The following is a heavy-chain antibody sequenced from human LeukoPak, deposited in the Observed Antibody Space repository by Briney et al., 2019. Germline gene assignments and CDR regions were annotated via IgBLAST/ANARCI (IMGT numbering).Heavy chain of an antibody. CDR2: INHSGST. Sequence: PSETLSLTCAVYGGSFSGYYWSWIRQPPGKGLEWIGEINHSGSTNYNPSLKSRVTISVDTSKNQFSLKLSSVTAADTAVYYCARENRVTLVRGDIDYWGQGTLVTVSS. V-gene: IGHV4-34*01. J-gene: IGHJ4*02. CDR1: GGSFSGYY. CDR3: ARENRVTLVRGDIDY. D-gene: IGHD3-10*01.